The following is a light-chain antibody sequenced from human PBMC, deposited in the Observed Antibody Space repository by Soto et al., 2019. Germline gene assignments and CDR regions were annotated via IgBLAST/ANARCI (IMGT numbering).Light chain of an antibody. CDR3: QQYNIYPLT. CDR1: QDINSW. J-gene: IGKJ4*01. CDR2: AAS. V-gene: IGKV1D-16*01. Sequence: DVQMTQSPSSLSASVGDRVTITCRASQDINSWLAWYQQKPGNAPKSLIYAASSLQTGVPSRFSGSASGTHFTLTISNLQPEDSATYYCQQYNIYPLTCGGGTKVEIK.